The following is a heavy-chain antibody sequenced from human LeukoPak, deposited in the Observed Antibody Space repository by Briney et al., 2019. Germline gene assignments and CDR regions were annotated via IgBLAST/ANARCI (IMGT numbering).Heavy chain of an antibody. D-gene: IGHD5-18*01. CDR3: ARSPGYSYGWFDY. J-gene: IGHJ4*02. CDR2: IIPIFGTA. V-gene: IGHV1-69*05. Sequence: GASVKISFKASGGTFSSYAISWVRQAPGQGLEWMGGIIPIFGTANYAQKFQGRVTITTDESTSTAYMELSSLRSEDTAVYYCARSPGYSYGWFDYWGQGTLVTVSS. CDR1: GGTFSSYA.